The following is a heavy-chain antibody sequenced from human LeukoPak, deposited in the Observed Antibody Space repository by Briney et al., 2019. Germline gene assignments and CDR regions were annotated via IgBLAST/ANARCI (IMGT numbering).Heavy chain of an antibody. Sequence: ASVKVSCKASGYTFTSYDINWVRQATGQGLEWMGWMNPNSGNAGYEQKFQGRVTMTRNTSISTAYMELSSLRSEDTAVYYCARGRVKRGYSGYDYDYWGQGTLVTVSS. CDR1: GYTFTSYD. CDR3: ARGRVKRGYSGYDYDY. V-gene: IGHV1-8*01. J-gene: IGHJ4*02. D-gene: IGHD5-12*01. CDR2: MNPNSGNA.